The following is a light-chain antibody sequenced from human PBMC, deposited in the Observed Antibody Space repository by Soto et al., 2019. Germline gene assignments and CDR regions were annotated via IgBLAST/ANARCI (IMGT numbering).Light chain of an antibody. Sequence: DIQMTQSPSSLSASVGDRVTITCRASQSISSSLNWYQQKPGKAPDLLIYAASNLQSGVPSRFSGSGSGTDFTLTISSLQPEDFATYYCQQSYSSPQMYTFGQGTKVDIK. CDR2: AAS. CDR1: QSISSS. CDR3: QQSYSSPQMYT. V-gene: IGKV1-39*01. J-gene: IGKJ2*01.